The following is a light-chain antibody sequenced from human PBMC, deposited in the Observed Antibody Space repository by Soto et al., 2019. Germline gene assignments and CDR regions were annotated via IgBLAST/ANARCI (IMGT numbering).Light chain of an antibody. V-gene: IGLV2-11*01. CDR1: ISDVGGYNY. CDR2: DVS. J-gene: IGLJ1*01. CDR3: CSYAGRYTYV. Sequence: HSALTQHRSVSGAPGQSVTISCTGAISDVGGYNYVSWYQQHPGKAPKLMIYDVSKRPSGVPDRFSGSKSGNTASLTISGFQTEDEADYYCCSYAGRYTYVFGTGTKVTVL.